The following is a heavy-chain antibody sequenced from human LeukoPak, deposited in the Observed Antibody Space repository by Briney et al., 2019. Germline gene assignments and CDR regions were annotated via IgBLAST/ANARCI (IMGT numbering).Heavy chain of an antibody. V-gene: IGHV3-30*03. CDR3: ARTLALYGSGSFFDF. CDR2: ISYDGSNK. CDR1: GFTFSSYG. J-gene: IGHJ4*02. D-gene: IGHD3-10*01. Sequence: SGRSLRLSCAASGFTFSSYGMHWVRQAPGKGLEWVAVISYDGSNKYYADSVKGRFTISRDNSKNTLYLQMNSLRAEDTAVYYCARTLALYGSGSFFDFWGQGTLVTVSS.